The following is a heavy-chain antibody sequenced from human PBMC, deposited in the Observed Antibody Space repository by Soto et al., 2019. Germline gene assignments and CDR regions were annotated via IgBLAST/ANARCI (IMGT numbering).Heavy chain of an antibody. V-gene: IGHV1-3*01. CDR1: GYTLTTYV. J-gene: IGHJ6*02. Sequence: ASVNVSCKASGYTLTTYVMHWVRQAPGQRLEWMGWINAGNDNTKYSEKFQGRVTITRDTSASTVYMELSSLSSEDTAVYYCARAFSEVTKPTLYYYYYYGMDVWGQGTTVTVSS. D-gene: IGHD4-17*01. CDR3: ARAFSEVTKPTLYYYYYYGMDV. CDR2: INAGNDNT.